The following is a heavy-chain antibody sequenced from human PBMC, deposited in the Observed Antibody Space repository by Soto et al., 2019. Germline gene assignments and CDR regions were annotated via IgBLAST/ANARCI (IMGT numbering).Heavy chain of an antibody. Sequence: GGSLRLSCAASGFTFSSYAMSWVRQAPGKGLEWVSAISGSGGSAYYADSVKGRFTISRDNSKNTLYLQMNSLRAEDTAVYYCAKLLYSSSWYSDYWGQGTLVTVSS. CDR1: GFTFSSYA. V-gene: IGHV3-23*01. D-gene: IGHD6-13*01. CDR3: AKLLYSSSWYSDY. J-gene: IGHJ4*02. CDR2: ISGSGGSA.